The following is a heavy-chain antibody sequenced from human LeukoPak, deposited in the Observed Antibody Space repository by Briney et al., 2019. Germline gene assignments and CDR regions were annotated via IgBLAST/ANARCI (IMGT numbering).Heavy chain of an antibody. CDR2: MWDDGTNE. V-gene: IGHV3-33*01. J-gene: IGHJ4*02. D-gene: IGHD3-22*01. Sequence: GTSLRLSCTASGFNFGIYGMHWVRQAPGKGLEWVAVMWDDGTNEYYVESVKGRFTISRDNGKRTLYLQMNSLRAEDTAVYYCARVEEYYYDSSGYYSLDYWGQGTLVTVSS. CDR3: ARVEEYYYDSSGYYSLDY. CDR1: GFNFGIYG.